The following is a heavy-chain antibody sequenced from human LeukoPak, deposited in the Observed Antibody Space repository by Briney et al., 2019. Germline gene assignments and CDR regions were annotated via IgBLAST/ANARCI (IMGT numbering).Heavy chain of an antibody. CDR2: ISAQHGQT. J-gene: IGHJ4*02. V-gene: IGHV1-18*01. CDR3: ARLTQLWFLFDY. CDR1: GYSENFYG. Sequence: ASVKVSCKTPGYSENFYGITWVRQVAGQGLEWMGWISAQHGQTEYAPNSQDRVTMTTDTYTNTAYMELRSLRSDDTAVYYCARLTQLWFLFDYWGQGTLVTVSS. D-gene: IGHD5-18*01.